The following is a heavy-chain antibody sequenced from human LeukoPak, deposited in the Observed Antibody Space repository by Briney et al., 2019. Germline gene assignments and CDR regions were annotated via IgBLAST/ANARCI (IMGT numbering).Heavy chain of an antibody. J-gene: IGHJ4*02. Sequence: GGSLRLSCAASGFTFSTYSMNWVRQAPGKGLEWVSAITDAVGSTHYADSVKGRFTISSDNSKNTVYLQMNSLRPEDMAVYYCAKEIFSGLLYIDYWGQGTLVTVSS. CDR2: ITDAVGST. CDR3: AKEIFSGLLYIDY. V-gene: IGHV3-23*01. D-gene: IGHD5-12*01. CDR1: GFTFSTYS.